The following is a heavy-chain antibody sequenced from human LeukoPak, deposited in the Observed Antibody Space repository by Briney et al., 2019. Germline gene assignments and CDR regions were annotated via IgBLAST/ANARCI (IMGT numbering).Heavy chain of an antibody. CDR2: ISYHGRNT. J-gene: IGHJ4*02. D-gene: IGHD2-15*01. CDR3: ARDVLCSGGSCFSPFDY. V-gene: IGHV3-30*04. CDR1: GFTFSSNA. Sequence: GGSLRLSCAASGFTFSSNAMHWVRQAPGKGLEWVALISYHGRNTNYIDSVKGRFTISRDNSKNTLYLEMSSLRAEDTAVYYCARDVLCSGGSCFSPFDYWGQGTLVTVSS.